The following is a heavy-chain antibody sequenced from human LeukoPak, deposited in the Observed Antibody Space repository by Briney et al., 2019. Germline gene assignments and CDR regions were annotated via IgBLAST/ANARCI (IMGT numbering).Heavy chain of an antibody. CDR1: GYSFTGYY. Sequence: ASLKVSCKASGYSFTGYYIHWVRQAPGQGLEWMGWINPDGDVTKSAQKFQGRVTMTTDKSINTVFMELSGLTSDDTALYYCARGPNHYYYMDFWGKGTTVSVSS. CDR2: INPDGDVT. V-gene: IGHV1-2*02. CDR3: ARGPNHYYYMDF. J-gene: IGHJ6*03. D-gene: IGHD2-8*01.